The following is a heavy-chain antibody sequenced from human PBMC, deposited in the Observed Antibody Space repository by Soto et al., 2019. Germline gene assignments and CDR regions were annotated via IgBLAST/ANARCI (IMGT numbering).Heavy chain of an antibody. CDR1: GGTFSSYA. Sequence: QVQMVQSGAEVKKPGSSVKVSCKASGGTFSSYAISWVRQAPGQGLEWMGGIIPIFGKANYAQKFQGRVTITADESTSTAYMELSSLRSEDTAVYYCARDKGEYSSFPSGCFDYWGQGTLVTVSS. CDR3: ARDKGEYSSFPSGCFDY. CDR2: IIPIFGKA. D-gene: IGHD6-6*01. J-gene: IGHJ4*02. V-gene: IGHV1-69*01.